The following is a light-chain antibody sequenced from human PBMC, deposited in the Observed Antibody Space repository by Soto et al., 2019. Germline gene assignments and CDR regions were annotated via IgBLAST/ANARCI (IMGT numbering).Light chain of an antibody. Sequence: QPVLTQPPSVSGAPGQRVTISCTGSSSNIGAGYDVHWYQQLPGTAPKLLIYDNSNRPSGVPDRFSGSKSGTSASLTITGLRAEDEADYYCQSYDSSLSGWVFGGGTKLTVL. CDR2: DNS. CDR3: QSYDSSLSGWV. CDR1: SSNIGAGYD. J-gene: IGLJ3*02. V-gene: IGLV1-40*01.